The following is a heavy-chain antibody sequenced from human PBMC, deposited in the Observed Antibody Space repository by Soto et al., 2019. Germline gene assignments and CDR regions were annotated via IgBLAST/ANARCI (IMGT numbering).Heavy chain of an antibody. J-gene: IGHJ6*02. CDR3: ARVPSPFDYYYAMDV. V-gene: IGHV4-30-4*01. CDR1: GDSISSGNKY. D-gene: IGHD3-16*01. Sequence: VQLRESGPGLVKPSQTLSLTCTVPGDSISSGNKYWSWIRQPPGKGLEWIGYVFSSGTTYYNPSLKGRVSISLDASENQFSLKFASVTDADSAVYYCARVPSPFDYYYAMDVWGQGTTVTVSS. CDR2: VFSSGTT.